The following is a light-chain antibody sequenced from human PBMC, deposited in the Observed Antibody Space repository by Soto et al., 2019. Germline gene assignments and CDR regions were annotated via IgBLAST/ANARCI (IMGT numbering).Light chain of an antibody. V-gene: IGLV2-8*01. CDR2: EVY. J-gene: IGLJ1*01. Sequence: ALTQPPSASGSPGQSVTISCTGTSSDVGGYNYVSWYQQHPGKAPKLIIYEVYKRPSGVPDRFSGSKSGNTAALTVSGLQAEDEADYYCSSYVGTNSYVFGTGTKLTVL. CDR3: SSYVGTNSYV. CDR1: SSDVGGYNY.